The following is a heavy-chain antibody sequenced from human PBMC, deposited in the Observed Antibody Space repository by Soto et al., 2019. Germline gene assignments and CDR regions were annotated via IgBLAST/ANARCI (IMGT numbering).Heavy chain of an antibody. J-gene: IGHJ6*03. CDR2: VYYTGST. Sequence: PSETLSLTCTVSGGSISNFYWSWIRQPPGKGLEWIGYVYYTGSTSYNPSLKRRVTFSADSSRGQFSLRLNSVTAADTAVYYCARTVLGSVLLADSFVDYSYNMDVWGQGTRVTVSS. CDR3: ARTVLGSVLLADSFVDYSYNMDV. D-gene: IGHD3-16*01. CDR1: GGSISNFY. V-gene: IGHV4-59*08.